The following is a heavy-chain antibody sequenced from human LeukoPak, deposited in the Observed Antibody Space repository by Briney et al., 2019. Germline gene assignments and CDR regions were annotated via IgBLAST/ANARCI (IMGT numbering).Heavy chain of an antibody. D-gene: IGHD1-26*01. V-gene: IGHV3-53*01. CDR1: GFTFSSYG. CDR2: IYSGGST. CDR3: ARGGSYLSAFDI. J-gene: IGHJ3*02. Sequence: GGSLRLSCAASGFTFSSYGMSWVRQDPGKGLEWVSIIYSGGSTFYADSVKGRFTISRDNSKNTLYLQMNSLRAEDTAVYYCARGGSYLSAFDIWGQGTMVTVSS.